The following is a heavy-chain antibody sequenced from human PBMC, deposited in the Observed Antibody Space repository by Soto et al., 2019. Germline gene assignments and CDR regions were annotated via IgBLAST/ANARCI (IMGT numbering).Heavy chain of an antibody. CDR3: ARSPPRYCSGGSCYGGLGV. V-gene: IGHV4-30-4*01. Sequence: TSETLSLTCTVSGGSIRTGDYYWTWIRQPPGKGLEWIGYIHYSGRTYYNPSLRSRLTTSVDTSKNQFSLKLSSVTAADTAVYYCARSPPRYCSGGSCYGGLGVWGQGTLVTVSS. CDR2: IHYSGRT. D-gene: IGHD2-15*01. J-gene: IGHJ4*02. CDR1: GGSIRTGDYY.